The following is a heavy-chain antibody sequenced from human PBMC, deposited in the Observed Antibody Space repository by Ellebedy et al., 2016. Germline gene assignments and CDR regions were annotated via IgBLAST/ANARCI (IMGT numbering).Heavy chain of an antibody. Sequence: GGSLRLSCAASGFTVSSNYMSWVRQAPGKGLEWVSVIYSGGSTYYADSVKGRFTISRDNSKNTLYLQMNSLRAEDTAVYYCAAEYVPVDAFDIWGQGTMVTVSS. V-gene: IGHV3-53*01. CDR3: AAEYVPVDAFDI. D-gene: IGHD2/OR15-2a*01. CDR2: IYSGGST. J-gene: IGHJ3*02. CDR1: GFTVSSNY.